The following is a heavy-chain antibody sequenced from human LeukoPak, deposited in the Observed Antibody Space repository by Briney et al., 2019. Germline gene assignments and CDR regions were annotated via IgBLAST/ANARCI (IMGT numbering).Heavy chain of an antibody. J-gene: IGHJ2*01. CDR1: GGSISSGGYY. CDR3: ARDRASGIVVATRYFDL. V-gene: IGHV4-31*03. Sequence: SETLSLTCTVSGGSISSGGYYWSWIRQHPGKGLEWIGYIYYSGSTYYNPSLKSRDTISVDTSKNQFSLKLSSVTAADTAVYYCARDRASGIVVATRYFDLWGRATLVTVSS. CDR2: IYYSGST. D-gene: IGHD3-22*01.